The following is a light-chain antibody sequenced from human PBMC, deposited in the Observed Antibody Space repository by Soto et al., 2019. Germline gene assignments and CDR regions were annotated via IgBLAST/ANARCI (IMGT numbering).Light chain of an antibody. CDR3: QQRTTTYT. J-gene: IGKJ2*01. Sequence: DIVLTQSPATLPLSPGERATLSCRASENVGNYLAWYQQKPGQAPRLIIYDASNRASGIPVRFSGSGSGTDFTLTISSLEPEDFAVYYCQQRTTTYTFGPGTKVDIK. CDR2: DAS. V-gene: IGKV3-11*01. CDR1: ENVGNY.